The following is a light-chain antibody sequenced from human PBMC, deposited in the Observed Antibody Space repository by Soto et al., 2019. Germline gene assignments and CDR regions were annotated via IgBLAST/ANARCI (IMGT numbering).Light chain of an antibody. J-gene: IGLJ3*02. V-gene: IGLV2-8*01. Sequence: QSVLTQPPSASGCPGQSVTSSCTGASSDVGGYNYVSWYQQYPGRAPKLMIYEVTKRPSGVPDRFSGSKSGNTASLTVSGLQAEDEADYYCSSYAASNNFYFVFGGGTKVTVL. CDR3: SSYAASNNFYFV. CDR1: SSDVGGYNY. CDR2: EVT.